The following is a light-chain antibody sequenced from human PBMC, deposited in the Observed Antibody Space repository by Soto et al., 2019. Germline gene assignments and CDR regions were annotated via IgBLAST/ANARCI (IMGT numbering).Light chain of an antibody. J-gene: IGKJ5*01. Sequence: DIQMTQSPSSLSASVGDRVTITCRASQRVSNYLDWYQKKPGKAPNLLVYAASNLQSGVPSRFSGIGAATEFTLTSSSLQPEYVATYYCQQGYSSPPTFGQGTRV. V-gene: IGKV1-39*01. CDR1: QRVSNY. CDR2: AAS. CDR3: QQGYSSPPT.